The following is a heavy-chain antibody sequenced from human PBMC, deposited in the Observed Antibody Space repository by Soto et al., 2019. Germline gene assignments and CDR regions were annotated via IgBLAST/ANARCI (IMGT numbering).Heavy chain of an antibody. Sequence: GGSLRLSCAASGFTFSSYWMSWVRQAPGKGLEWVANIKQDGSEKYYVDSVKGRFTISRDNAKNSLYLQMYSLRAEDTGVYYCAIDEGYDIVGATAACDAFDIWGQGTMVTVSS. D-gene: IGHD1-26*01. V-gene: IGHV3-7*01. CDR3: AIDEGYDIVGATAACDAFDI. CDR1: GFTFSSYW. CDR2: IKQDGSEK. J-gene: IGHJ3*02.